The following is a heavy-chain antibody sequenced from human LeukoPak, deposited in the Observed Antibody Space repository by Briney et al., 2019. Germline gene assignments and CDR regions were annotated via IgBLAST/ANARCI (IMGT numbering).Heavy chain of an antibody. J-gene: IGHJ4*02. V-gene: IGHV3-30*14. D-gene: IGHD3-22*01. CDR2: ISYDGSNK. Sequence: GGSLRLSCAASGFTFSSYAMHWVRQAPGKGLEWVAVISYDGSNKYYADSVKGRFTISRDNSKNTLYLQMSSVRAEDTAVYYCATAAYDSGSYIVNHDYWGQGTLVTVSS. CDR1: GFTFSSYA. CDR3: ATAAYDSGSYIVNHDY.